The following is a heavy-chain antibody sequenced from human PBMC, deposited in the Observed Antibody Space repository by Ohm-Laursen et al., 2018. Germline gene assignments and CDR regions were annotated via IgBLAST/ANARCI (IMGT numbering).Heavy chain of an antibody. J-gene: IGHJ4*02. CDR1: GFTFSSYG. D-gene: IGHD2-21*02. CDR3: AKSSEVVTATQHDY. V-gene: IGHV3-30*18. CDR2: ISYDGSNK. Sequence: SLRLSCAASGFTFSSYGMHWVRQAPGKGLEWVAVISYDGSNKYYADSVKGRFTISRDNSKNTLYRQMNSLRAEDTAVYYCAKSSEVVTATQHDYWGQGTLVTVSS.